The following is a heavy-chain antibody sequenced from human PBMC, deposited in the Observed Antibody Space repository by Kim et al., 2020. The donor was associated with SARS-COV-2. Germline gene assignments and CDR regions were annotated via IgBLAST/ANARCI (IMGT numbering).Heavy chain of an antibody. Sequence: SETLSLTCTVSGGSISSSSYYWGWIRQPPGKGLEWIGSIYYSGSTYYNPSLKSRVTISVDTSKNQFSLKLSSVTAADTAVYYCASWIQLWSQPSYYFDY. CDR2: IYYSGST. CDR3: ASWIQLWSQPSYYFDY. D-gene: IGHD5-18*01. V-gene: IGHV4-39*01. CDR1: GGSISSSSYY. J-gene: IGHJ4*01.